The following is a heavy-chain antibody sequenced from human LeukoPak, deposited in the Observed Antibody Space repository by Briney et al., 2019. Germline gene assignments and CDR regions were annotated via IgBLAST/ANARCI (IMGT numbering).Heavy chain of an antibody. J-gene: IGHJ4*02. Sequence: ASVKVSCKASGYTFTSYGISWVRQASGQGLEWMGWISAYNGNTNYAQKLQGRVTMTTDTSTSTAYMELRSLRSDDTAVYYCARGVSHYDILTDLDYWGQGTPVTVSS. D-gene: IGHD3-9*01. V-gene: IGHV1-18*04. CDR2: ISAYNGNT. CDR1: GYTFTSYG. CDR3: ARGVSHYDILTDLDY.